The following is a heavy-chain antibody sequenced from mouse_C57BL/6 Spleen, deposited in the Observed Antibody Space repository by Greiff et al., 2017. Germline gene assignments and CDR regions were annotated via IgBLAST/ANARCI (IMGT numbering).Heavy chain of an antibody. CDR1: GYTFTSYW. Sequence: QVQLQQPGTELVKPGASVKLSCKASGYTFTSYWMHWVKQRPGQGLEWIGNINPSNGGTNYNEKFKSKATLTVDKSSSTAYMQLSSLTSEDSAVYYCARQEGYYDYENYARDYWGQGTSVTVSS. CDR2: INPSNGGT. J-gene: IGHJ4*01. CDR3: ARQEGYYDYENYARDY. D-gene: IGHD2-4*01. V-gene: IGHV1-53*01.